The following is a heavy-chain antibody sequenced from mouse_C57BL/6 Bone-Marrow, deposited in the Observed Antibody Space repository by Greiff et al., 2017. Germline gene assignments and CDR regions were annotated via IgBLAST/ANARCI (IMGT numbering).Heavy chain of an antibody. CDR1: GYSFTGYY. Sequence: EVQLQQSGPELVKPGASVKISCKASGYSFTGYYMNWVKQSPEKSLEWIGEINPSTGGTTYNQKFKAKATVTVDKSSSTAYMQLKSLTSEDSAVYYCARNRWLTFAYWGQGTLVTVSA. V-gene: IGHV1-42*01. CDR2: INPSTGGT. CDR3: ARNRWLTFAY. J-gene: IGHJ3*01. D-gene: IGHD2-3*01.